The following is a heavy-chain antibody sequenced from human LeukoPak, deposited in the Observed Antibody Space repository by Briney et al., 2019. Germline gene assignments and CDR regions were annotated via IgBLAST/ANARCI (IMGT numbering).Heavy chain of an antibody. J-gene: IGHJ4*02. CDR1: GFTFSRYW. Sequence: GGSLRLSCAASGFTFSRYWMSWVRQAPGKGLEWVANIKQDGSAKYYGDSVEGRFTISRDNAKNSLYLQMNSLRAEDTAVYYCARWGGGFDYWGQGTLVTVSS. D-gene: IGHD3-16*01. CDR3: ARWGGGFDY. V-gene: IGHV3-7*04. CDR2: IKQDGSAK.